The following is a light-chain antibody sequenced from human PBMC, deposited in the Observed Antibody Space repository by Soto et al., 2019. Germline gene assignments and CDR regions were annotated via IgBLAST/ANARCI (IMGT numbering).Light chain of an antibody. CDR1: QSVRSSF. Sequence: ETGMTQSPSTLSVCPGERATLTCRASQSVRSSFLAWYQQKPGQAPSLLIYGASTRATGIPARFSGSGSGTEFTLTINSLQSEDFAVYYCQQYSNWPLTFAGGTKVDIK. CDR2: GAS. CDR3: QQYSNWPLT. V-gene: IGKV3-15*01. J-gene: IGKJ4*01.